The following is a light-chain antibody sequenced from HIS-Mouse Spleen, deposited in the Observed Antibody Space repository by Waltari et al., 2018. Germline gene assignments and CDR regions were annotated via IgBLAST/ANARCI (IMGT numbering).Light chain of an antibody. J-gene: IGKJ1*01. CDR1: QSISSY. Sequence: DIQMTQSPPSLSASVGDRVNITCRASQSISSYLNWYQQKPGKAPKLLIYAASSLQSGVPSRFSGSGSGTDFTLTISSLQPEDFATYYCQQSYSTPRTFGQGTKVEIK. CDR2: AAS. V-gene: IGKV1-39*01. CDR3: QQSYSTPRT.